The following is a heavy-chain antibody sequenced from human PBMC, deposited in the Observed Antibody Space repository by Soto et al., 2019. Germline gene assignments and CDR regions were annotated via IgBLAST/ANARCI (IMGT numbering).Heavy chain of an antibody. CDR2: INQDGSEK. CDR3: ARDKGYLHC. Sequence: EVQLVESGGGLVQPGGSLRLSCAASRFTFSNYWMSWVRQAPGKGLEWVANINQDGSEKFYVDSVKGRFTISRDDANNSPYLLMNSLRAEDTAVYYCARDKGYLHCWGQGTLVTVSS. J-gene: IGHJ4*02. D-gene: IGHD2-2*01. V-gene: IGHV3-7*01. CDR1: RFTFSNYW.